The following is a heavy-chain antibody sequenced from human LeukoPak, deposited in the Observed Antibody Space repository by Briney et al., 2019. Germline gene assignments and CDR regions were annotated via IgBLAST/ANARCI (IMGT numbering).Heavy chain of an antibody. D-gene: IGHD7-27*01. Sequence: ASVKVSCKASGYTFTTYDINWVRQATGQGLEWMGWMNPNSGNTGYAQKFQGRVTMTRNTSMSTAYMELSSLRSEDTAVYYCARNWGLAQGYFDYWGQGTLVTVSS. CDR1: GYTFTTYD. J-gene: IGHJ4*02. CDR2: MNPNSGNT. CDR3: ARNWGLAQGYFDY. V-gene: IGHV1-8*01.